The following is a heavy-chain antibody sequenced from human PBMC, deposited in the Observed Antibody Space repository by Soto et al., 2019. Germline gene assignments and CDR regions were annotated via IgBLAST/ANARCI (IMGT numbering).Heavy chain of an antibody. CDR1: GGSISSGGYY. J-gene: IGHJ4*02. D-gene: IGHD3-10*01. CDR2: IYYSGST. V-gene: IGHV4-31*03. Sequence: SETLSLTCTVSGGSISSGGYYWSWIRQHPGKGLEWIGYIYYSGSTYYNPSLKSRVTISVDTSKNQFSLKLSSVTAADTAVYYCARDYYGSGSPFAYWGQGTLVTVSS. CDR3: ARDYYGSGSPFAY.